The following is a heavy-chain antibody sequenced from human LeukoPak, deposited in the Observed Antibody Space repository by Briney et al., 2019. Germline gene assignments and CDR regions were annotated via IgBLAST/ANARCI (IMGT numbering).Heavy chain of an antibody. CDR1: GGSFSGYC. CDR2: INHSGST. Sequence: SETLSLTCAVYGGSFSGYCWSWIRQPPGKGLEWIGEINHSGSTNYNPSLKSRVTISVDTSKNQFSLKLSSVTAADTAVYYCARGGWYNYWGQGTLVTVSS. V-gene: IGHV4-34*01. CDR3: ARGGWYNY. D-gene: IGHD1-1*01. J-gene: IGHJ4*02.